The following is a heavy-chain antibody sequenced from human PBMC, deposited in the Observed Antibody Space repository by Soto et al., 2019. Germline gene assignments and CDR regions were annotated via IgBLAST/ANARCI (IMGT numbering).Heavy chain of an antibody. J-gene: IGHJ5*02. CDR3: ARDHHHYYDSSGYSNNWFDP. D-gene: IGHD3-22*01. V-gene: IGHV1-69*06. Sequence: GASVKVSCKASGGTFSSYAISWVRQAPGQGLEWMGGIIPIFGTANYAQKFQGRVTITADKSTSTAYMELSSLRPEDTAVYYCARDHHHYYDSSGYSNNWFDPWGQGTLVTVSS. CDR2: IIPIFGTA. CDR1: GGTFSSYA.